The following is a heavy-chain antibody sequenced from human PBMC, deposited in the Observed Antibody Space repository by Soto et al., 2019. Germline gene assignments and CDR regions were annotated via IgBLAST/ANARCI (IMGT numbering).Heavy chain of an antibody. Sequence: SVKVSCKASGGTFSSYAISWVRQAPGQGLEWMGGIIPIFGTANYAQKFQGRVTITADKSTSTAYMELSSLRSEDTAVYYCAREEYYYDSSGYYPDAFDIWGQGTIVTVSS. CDR3: AREEYYYDSSGYYPDAFDI. J-gene: IGHJ3*02. D-gene: IGHD3-22*01. CDR2: IIPIFGTA. CDR1: GGTFSSYA. V-gene: IGHV1-69*06.